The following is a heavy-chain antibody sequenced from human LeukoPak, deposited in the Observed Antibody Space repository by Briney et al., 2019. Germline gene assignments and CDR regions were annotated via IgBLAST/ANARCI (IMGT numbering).Heavy chain of an antibody. Sequence: SETLSLTCAVYGGSFSGYYWSWIRQPPGKGLEWIGEINHSGSTNYNPSLKSRVTISVDTSKNQFSLKLSSVTAADTAVYYCATSSPLSDYWGQGTLVTVSS. D-gene: IGHD6-19*01. V-gene: IGHV4-34*01. CDR2: INHSGST. CDR3: ATSSPLSDY. J-gene: IGHJ4*02. CDR1: GGSFSGYY.